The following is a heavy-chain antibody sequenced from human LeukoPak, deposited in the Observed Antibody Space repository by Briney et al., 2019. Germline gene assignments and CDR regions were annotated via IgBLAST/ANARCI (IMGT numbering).Heavy chain of an antibody. V-gene: IGHV1-2*02. J-gene: IGHJ5*02. D-gene: IGHD3-3*01. Sequence: ASVKVSCKASGYTFTGYYMHWLRLAPGQGLEWMGLIYPNCGGTNYAQKFQGRVTMTRDTSISTAYMELSRLRSDDTAVYYCARYRDYDFWSGYEQFDPWGQGTLVTVSS. CDR2: IYPNCGGT. CDR3: ARYRDYDFWSGYEQFDP. CDR1: GYTFTGYY.